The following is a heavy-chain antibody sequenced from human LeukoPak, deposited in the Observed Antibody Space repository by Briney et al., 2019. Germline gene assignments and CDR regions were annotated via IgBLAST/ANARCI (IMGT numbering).Heavy chain of an antibody. CDR3: ARDRSGYDLGYYYGMDV. CDR1: GGSISSYY. V-gene: IGHV4-59*01. CDR2: IYYSGST. D-gene: IGHD5-12*01. J-gene: IGHJ6*02. Sequence: KPSETLSLTCTVSGGSISSYYWSWIRQPPGKGLEWIGYIYYSGSTNYNPSLKSRVTISVDTSKNQFSLKLSSVTAADTAVYYCARDRSGYDLGYYYGMDVWGQGTTVTVSS.